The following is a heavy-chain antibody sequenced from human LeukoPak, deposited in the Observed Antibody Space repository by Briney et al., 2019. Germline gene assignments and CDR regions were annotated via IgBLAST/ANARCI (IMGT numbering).Heavy chain of an antibody. CDR3: ARTSYDNSAYPFDY. V-gene: IGHV3-49*04. CDR2: ITSKAYGGTT. J-gene: IGHJ4*02. D-gene: IGHD3-22*01. CDR1: GFIFGDYA. Sequence: PGGSLGLSCTASGFIFGDYAMNWVRQAPGKGLEWVGFITSKAYGGTTKYAASVKGRFTISRDDSKSIAYLQMNSLKTEDTALYYCARTSYDNSAYPFDYWGQGTLVTVSS.